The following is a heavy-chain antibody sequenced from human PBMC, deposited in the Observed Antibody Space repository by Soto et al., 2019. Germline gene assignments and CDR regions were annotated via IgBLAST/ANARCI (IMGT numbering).Heavy chain of an antibody. CDR1: GYTFTSYA. CDR3: ARDRRLPYFDWLLSHIPIETRYGLDA. V-gene: IGHV1-3*01. J-gene: IGHJ6*02. D-gene: IGHD3-9*01. Sequence: ASVKVSCKASGYTFTSYAMHWVLQAPGQRLEWMGWINAGNGNTKYSQKFQGRVTITRDTSASTAYMELSSLRSEDTAVYYCARDRRLPYFDWLLSHIPIETRYGLDAGAQAITV. CDR2: INAGNGNT.